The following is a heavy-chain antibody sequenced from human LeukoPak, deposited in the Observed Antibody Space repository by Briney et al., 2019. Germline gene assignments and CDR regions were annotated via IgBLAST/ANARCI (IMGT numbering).Heavy chain of an antibody. CDR2: ISHDGNNK. V-gene: IGHV3-30*03. D-gene: IGHD7-27*01. Sequence: GGSLRLSCAASGFTFSTYGMHWVRQAPGKGLEWMAVISHDGNNKYYVDSVKGRFTISRDNSKNTLYLQMNSLRAEDTAVYYCARDWGNWGYGWYFDHWGQGTPVTVSS. CDR1: GFTFSTYG. CDR3: ARDWGNWGYGWYFDH. J-gene: IGHJ4*02.